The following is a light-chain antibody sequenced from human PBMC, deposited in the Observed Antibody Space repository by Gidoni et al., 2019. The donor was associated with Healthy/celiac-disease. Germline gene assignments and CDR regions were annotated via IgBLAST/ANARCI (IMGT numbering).Light chain of an antibody. Sequence: IQMTQSPSSLSASVGDRVTITCRPSQSISSYLIWYQQKPARAPKLLIYAESSLQSGVQSRFSGSGSGTDCTLTISSLQPEDFATYYCQQRYSTPRTFGRGTKVEIK. J-gene: IGKJ4*02. V-gene: IGKV1-39*01. CDR2: AES. CDR3: QQRYSTPRT. CDR1: QSISSY.